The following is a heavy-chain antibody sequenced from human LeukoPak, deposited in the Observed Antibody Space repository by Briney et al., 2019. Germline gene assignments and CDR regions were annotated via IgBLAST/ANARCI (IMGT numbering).Heavy chain of an antibody. CDR2: IYYSGST. D-gene: IGHD6-13*01. CDR3: ARSDSSSFDY. J-gene: IGHJ4*02. Sequence: KPPETLSLTCTVSGGSISSSSYYWGWIRQPPGKGLEWIGSIYYSGSTYYNPSLKSRVTISVDTSKNQFSLKLSSVTAADTAVYYCARSDSSSFDYWGQGTLVTVSS. CDR1: GGSISSSSYY. V-gene: IGHV4-39*01.